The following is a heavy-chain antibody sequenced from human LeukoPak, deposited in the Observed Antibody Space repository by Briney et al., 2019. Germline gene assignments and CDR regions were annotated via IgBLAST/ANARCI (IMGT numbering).Heavy chain of an antibody. Sequence: GGSLRLSCAASGFTFSSYSMNWVRQAPGKGLEWVSYISSSSSTIYYADSVKGRFTISRDNAKNSLYLQMNSLRAEDTAVYHCAKDRYSDTSANHYESEYWGHGTLVTVSS. D-gene: IGHD3-22*01. J-gene: IGHJ4*01. V-gene: IGHV3-48*04. CDR3: AKDRYSDTSANHYESEY. CDR2: ISSSSSTI. CDR1: GFTFSSYS.